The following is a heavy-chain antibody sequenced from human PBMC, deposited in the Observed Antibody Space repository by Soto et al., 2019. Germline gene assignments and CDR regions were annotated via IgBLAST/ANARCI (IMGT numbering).Heavy chain of an antibody. CDR3: AREFKGVSPSWFDP. J-gene: IGHJ5*02. V-gene: IGHV4-59*01. CDR1: GGSISNYY. D-gene: IGHD3-10*01. Sequence: SETLSLTCTVSGGSISNYYWSWIRQSPGKGLEWIGYIYYSESTNYNPSLKSRVTISIDTSKNQFSLKLNSVTAADTAVYYCAREFKGVSPSWFDPWGQGTLVTVSS. CDR2: IYYSEST.